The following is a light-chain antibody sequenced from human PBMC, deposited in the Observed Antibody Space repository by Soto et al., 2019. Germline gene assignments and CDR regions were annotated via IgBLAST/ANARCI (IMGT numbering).Light chain of an antibody. CDR2: EVS. CDR1: SSDVGGYNY. CDR3: CSYAGSYSYV. V-gene: IGLV2-8*01. J-gene: IGLJ1*01. Sequence: QPVLTQPPSASGSPGQSVTISCTGTSSDVGGYNYVSWYQQHPGKAPKLMIYEVSERPSGVPDRFSGSKSSNTASLTVSGLQAEDEADYYCCSYAGSYSYVFGPGTKVTVL.